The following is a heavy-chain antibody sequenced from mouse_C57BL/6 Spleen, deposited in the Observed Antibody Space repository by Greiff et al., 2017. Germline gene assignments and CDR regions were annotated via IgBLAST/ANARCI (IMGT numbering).Heavy chain of an antibody. J-gene: IGHJ4*01. V-gene: IGHV1-80*01. D-gene: IGHD1-1*01. CDR1: GYAFSSYW. Sequence: LVESGAELVKPGASVKISCKASGYAFSSYWMNWVKQRPGKGLEWIGQIYPGDGDTNYNGKFKGKATLTADKSSSTAYMQLSSLTSEDSAVYFCARGDYYGSSPYAMDYWGQGTSVTVSS. CDR3: ARGDYYGSSPYAMDY. CDR2: IYPGDGDT.